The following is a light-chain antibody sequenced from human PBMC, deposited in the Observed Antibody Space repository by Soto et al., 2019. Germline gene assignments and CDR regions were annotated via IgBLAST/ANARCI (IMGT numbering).Light chain of an antibody. CDR2: GDN. Sequence: QSVLTQPPSVSGAPGQRVTISCTGGNSNIGASNDVHWYQQIPGTAPKLLIYGDNNRPSGVPDRFFGAKSGTSASLAITGLQAEDEADYYCHSYDSCQSGSVFGGGTKVAVL. V-gene: IGLV1-40*01. CDR3: HSYDSCQSGSV. CDR1: NSNIGASND. J-gene: IGLJ3*02.